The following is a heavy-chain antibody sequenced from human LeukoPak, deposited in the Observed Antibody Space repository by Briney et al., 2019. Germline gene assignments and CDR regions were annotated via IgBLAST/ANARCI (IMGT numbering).Heavy chain of an antibody. CDR2: MYYTGST. V-gene: IGHV4-39*01. J-gene: IGHJ4*02. Sequence: PSETLSLTCNVSGASITSNSYYWGWIRQPPGKGLEWIGSMYYTGSTYKPSLKSRVTISADTSRNQFSLTLSSVSAADTATYYCARHHYMLEPKWGQGTLVSVSP. D-gene: IGHD2-8*01. CDR3: ARHHYMLEPK. CDR1: GASITSNSYY.